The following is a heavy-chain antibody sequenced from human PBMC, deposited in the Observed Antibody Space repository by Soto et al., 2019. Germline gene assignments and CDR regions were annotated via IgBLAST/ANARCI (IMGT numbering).Heavy chain of an antibody. CDR2: IRNKANSYTT. V-gene: IGHV3-72*01. Sequence: EVQLVESGGGLVQPGGSQRLSCAASGFTFSDHYRDWVRQAPGKGLEWVGRIRNKANSYTTDYAASVKGRFTISRDDSKDSLYLQMNSLKPEDTAIYYCARDSGKGAYFDYWGHGTLSTVSS. CDR3: ARDSGKGAYFDY. CDR1: GFTFSDHY. D-gene: IGHD1-26*01. J-gene: IGHJ4*01.